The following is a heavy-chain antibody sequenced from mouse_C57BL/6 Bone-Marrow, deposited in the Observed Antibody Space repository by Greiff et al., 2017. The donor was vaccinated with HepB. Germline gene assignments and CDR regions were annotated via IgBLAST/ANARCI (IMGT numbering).Heavy chain of an antibody. J-gene: IGHJ4*01. V-gene: IGHV1-12*01. CDR3: ARKRAAEGAMDY. CDR2: IYPGNGDT. CDR1: GYTFTSYN. Sequence: LQESGAELVRPGASVKMSCKASGYTFTSYNMHWVKQTPRQGLEWIGAIYPGNGDTSYNQKFKGKATLTVDKSSSTAYMQLSSLTSEDSAVFFWARKRAAEGAMDYWGQGTSVTVSS. D-gene: IGHD6-1*01.